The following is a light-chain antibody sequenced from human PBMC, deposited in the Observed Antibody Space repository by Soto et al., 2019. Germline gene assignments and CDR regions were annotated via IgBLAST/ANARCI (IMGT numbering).Light chain of an antibody. CDR1: QSINSD. J-gene: IGKJ4*01. V-gene: IGKV3D-15*01. Sequence: EIVMTQSPATLSVSPGETTRLSCRASQSINSDVAWYQQKVGQTPRILIHGDSPRAPGIADRLSGSGSGTELNLTISGLQSEDFATYYCQQYNNWPVTFGGGTKVDIK. CDR2: GDS. CDR3: QQYNNWPVT.